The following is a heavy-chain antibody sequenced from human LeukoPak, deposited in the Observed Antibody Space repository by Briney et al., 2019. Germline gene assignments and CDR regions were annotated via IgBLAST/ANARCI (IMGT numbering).Heavy chain of an antibody. D-gene: IGHD2-2*02. CDR2: IIPIFGTA. Sequence: SVTVSCKASGGTFSSYAISWVRQAPGQGLEWMGGIIPIFGTANYAQKFQGRVTITADESTSTAYMELSSLRSEDTAVYYCAVVPAAIYYYYYMDVWGKGTTVTVSS. V-gene: IGHV1-69*01. CDR1: GGTFSSYA. CDR3: AVVPAAIYYYYYMDV. J-gene: IGHJ6*03.